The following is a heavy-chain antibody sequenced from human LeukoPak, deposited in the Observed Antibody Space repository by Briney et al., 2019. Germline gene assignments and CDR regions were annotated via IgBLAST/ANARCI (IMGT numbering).Heavy chain of an antibody. V-gene: IGHV4-39*07. J-gene: IGHJ3*02. CDR1: GGSFTSSSYY. CDR2: LYYSGNT. Sequence: TSETLSLTCTVSGGSFTSSSYYWGCIRQPPGKGLEWIGSLYYSGNTYYNPSLKSRVTISVATSKNQFSLKLSSVTAADAAVYYCARGRIVGANHDAFDIWGQGTMVAVSS. CDR3: ARGRIVGANHDAFDI. D-gene: IGHD1-26*01.